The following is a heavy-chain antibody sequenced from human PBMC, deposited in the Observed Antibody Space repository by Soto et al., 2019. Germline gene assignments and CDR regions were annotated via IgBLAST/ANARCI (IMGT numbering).Heavy chain of an antibody. CDR2: IYSGGST. D-gene: IGHD1-26*01. CDR3: AKDPSLPSFDP. CDR1: GFTDSSNY. Sequence: GEALKISCAASGFTDSSNYMSWVRQAPGKGLEWVSVIYSGGSTYYADSVKGRFTVSRDNSKNTMYLQMNGLRAEDTAVYYCAKDPSLPSFDPWGQGTLVTVSS. V-gene: IGHV3-53*05. J-gene: IGHJ5*02.